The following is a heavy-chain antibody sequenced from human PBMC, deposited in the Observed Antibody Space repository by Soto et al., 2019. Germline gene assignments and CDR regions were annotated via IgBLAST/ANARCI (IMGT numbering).Heavy chain of an antibody. D-gene: IGHD1-26*01. V-gene: IGHV1-69*02. CDR2: IIPILDIT. CDR1: GGTFSSYI. Sequence: QVQLVQSGAEVKKPGSPVKVYCKASGGTFSSYIITWVRQAPGQGLEWMGRIIPILDITYYAQRFQGRVTIAAEKSTSTSYMELIGLRSEDAAVYFCAKPPDAVWATSSYYCMDVWGQGTTVTVSS. J-gene: IGHJ6*02. CDR3: AKPPDAVWATSSYYCMDV.